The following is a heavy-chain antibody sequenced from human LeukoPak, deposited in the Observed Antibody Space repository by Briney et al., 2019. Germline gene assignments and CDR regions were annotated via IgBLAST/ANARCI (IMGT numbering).Heavy chain of an antibody. Sequence: SQTLSLTCTVSGGSISSGGYYWSCIRQHPGKGLEWIGYIYYSGSTYYHPSLKSRVTISVDTSKNQFSLKLSSVTAADTAVYYCARLDRRGPWWFGPWGQGTLVTVSS. J-gene: IGHJ5*02. V-gene: IGHV4-31*03. CDR2: IYYSGST. CDR1: GGSISSGGYY. CDR3: ARLDRRGPWWFGP. D-gene: IGHD2-2*03.